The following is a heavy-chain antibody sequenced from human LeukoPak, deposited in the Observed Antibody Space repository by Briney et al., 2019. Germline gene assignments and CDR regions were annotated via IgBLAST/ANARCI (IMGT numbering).Heavy chain of an antibody. Sequence: TLCLTCTVSGGSISSGSYYWSWIRQPAGKGVEWIGSIYASGSTNYNPSLKSRVTISVDTSKNQFSLKLSSVTAADTAVYYCAREYVVLMVYAPWWYFDLWGRGTLVTVSS. D-gene: IGHD2-8*01. CDR1: GGSISSGSYY. J-gene: IGHJ2*01. V-gene: IGHV4-61*02. CDR2: IYASGST. CDR3: AREYVVLMVYAPWWYFDL.